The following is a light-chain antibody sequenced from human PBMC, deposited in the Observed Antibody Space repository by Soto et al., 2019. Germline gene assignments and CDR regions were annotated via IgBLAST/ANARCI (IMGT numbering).Light chain of an antibody. CDR3: QQANTFPFT. J-gene: IGKJ3*01. V-gene: IGKV1-12*02. CDR1: QHISSW. Sequence: DIQMTQSPSSVSASVGDRVTFTCRASQHISSWLAWYQQKPGKAPKLLIAAASILQSGVPSRFSGSGYGTDCTLTISSLQPEDFATYFCQQANTFPFTFGPGIRLEIK. CDR2: AAS.